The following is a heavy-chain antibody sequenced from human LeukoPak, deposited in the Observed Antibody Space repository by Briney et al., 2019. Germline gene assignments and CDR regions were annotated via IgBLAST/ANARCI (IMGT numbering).Heavy chain of an antibody. J-gene: IGHJ4*02. CDR1: GFTFSSYA. CDR3: AKDQEGLGVVINQFFDY. D-gene: IGHD3-3*01. Sequence: PGGSLRLSCAASGFTFSSYAMSWVRQAPGKGLEWVSAISGSGGSTYYADSVKGRFIISRDNSKNTLYLQMNSLRAEDTAVYYCAKDQEGLGVVINQFFDYWGQGTLVTVSS. CDR2: ISGSGGST. V-gene: IGHV3-23*01.